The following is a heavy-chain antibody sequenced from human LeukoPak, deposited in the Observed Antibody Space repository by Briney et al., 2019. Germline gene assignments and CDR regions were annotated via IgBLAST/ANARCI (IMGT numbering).Heavy chain of an antibody. D-gene: IGHD3-22*01. CDR3: ARSWAYYGSPPSAFDI. V-gene: IGHV1-69*13. CDR2: IIPIFGTA. J-gene: IGHJ3*02. Sequence: GASVKVSCKASGGTFGSYAISWVRQAPGQGLEWMGGIIPIFGTANYAQKFQGRVTITADESTSTACMELSSLRSEDTAVYYCARSWAYYGSPPSAFDIWGQGTMVTVSS. CDR1: GGTFGSYA.